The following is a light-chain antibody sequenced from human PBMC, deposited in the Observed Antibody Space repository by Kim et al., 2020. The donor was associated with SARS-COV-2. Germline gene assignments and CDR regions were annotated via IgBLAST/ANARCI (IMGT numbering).Light chain of an antibody. CDR1: QSISSW. J-gene: IGKJ1*01. Sequence: ASVGDRVTITGRASQSISSWLAWYQQKPGKAPKLLIYKASSLESGVPSRFSGSGSGTEFTLTISSLQPDDFATYYCQQYNSYSGTFGQGTKVDIK. V-gene: IGKV1-5*03. CDR2: KAS. CDR3: QQYNSYSGT.